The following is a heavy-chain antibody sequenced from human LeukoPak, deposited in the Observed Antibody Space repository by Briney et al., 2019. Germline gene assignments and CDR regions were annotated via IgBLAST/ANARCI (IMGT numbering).Heavy chain of an antibody. J-gene: IGHJ4*02. CDR2: ISYEGSNK. V-gene: IGHV3-30*18. D-gene: IGHD6-13*01. Sequence: PGGSLRLSCAASRFTFSSYGMHGVRQAPGKGLEWVAVISYEGSNKYYADSVKGRFTISRDNSKNTLNLQMNSLRAEDAAVYYCAKDLSIAAAGDYWGQGTLVTVSS. CDR3: AKDLSIAAAGDY. CDR1: RFTFSSYG.